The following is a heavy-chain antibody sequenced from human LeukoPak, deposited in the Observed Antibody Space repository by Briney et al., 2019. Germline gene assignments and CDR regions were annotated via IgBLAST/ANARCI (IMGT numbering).Heavy chain of an antibody. Sequence: SGPVLVKPTEHLTLTCTVSGFSLRNARMGVSWIRQPPGKALEWLAHIFSNDEKSYSTSLKSRLTISKDTSKSQMVLTMTNMDPVDTATYYCARIREYSSSLEFDDWGQGTLVTVSS. D-gene: IGHD6-6*01. CDR3: ARIREYSSSLEFDD. CDR1: GFSLRNARMG. V-gene: IGHV2-26*01. CDR2: IFSNDEK. J-gene: IGHJ4*02.